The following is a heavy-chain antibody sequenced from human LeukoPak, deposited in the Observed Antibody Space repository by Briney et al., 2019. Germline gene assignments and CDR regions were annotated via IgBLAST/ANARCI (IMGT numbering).Heavy chain of an antibody. Sequence: ASVKVSCKASGYTFTSYGISGVRQAPGQGLEWMEWISAYNGNTNDAQKLQGRVTMTTDTSTSTAYMELRSLRSDDTAVYYCARGGGNGWYHQGWFDPWGQGTLVTVSS. J-gene: IGHJ5*02. CDR1: GYTFTSYG. V-gene: IGHV1-18*01. CDR2: ISAYNGNT. CDR3: ARGGGNGWYHQGWFDP. D-gene: IGHD6-19*01.